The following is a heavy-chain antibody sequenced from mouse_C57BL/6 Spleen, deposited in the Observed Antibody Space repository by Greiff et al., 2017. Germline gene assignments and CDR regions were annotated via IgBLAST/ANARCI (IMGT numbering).Heavy chain of an antibody. J-gene: IGHJ3*01. V-gene: IGHV1-76*01. CDR1: GYTFTDYC. CDR2: IYPGSGNT. CDR3: ERSALDSSGWFAY. D-gene: IGHD3-2*02. Sequence: QVQLQQSGAELVRPGASVKLSCKASGYTFTDYCINWVKQRPGQGLEWIARIYPGSGNTYYNEKFKGKATLTAEKSSSTAYMQLSSLTSEDSAVYFCERSALDSSGWFAYWGQGTLVTVSA.